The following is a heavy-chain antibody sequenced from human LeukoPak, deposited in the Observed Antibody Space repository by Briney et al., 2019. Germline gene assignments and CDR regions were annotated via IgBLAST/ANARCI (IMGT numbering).Heavy chain of an antibody. Sequence: PGESLRLSCAASGFTFSSYWMHWVRQAPGKGLVWVSHIESDGSSTSYADFVKGRFTISRDNAKNTLYLQMTNLRAEDTAAYYCARGAFDIWGQGTMVTVSS. CDR2: IESDGSST. CDR3: ARGAFDI. CDR1: GFTFSSYW. V-gene: IGHV3-74*01. J-gene: IGHJ3*02.